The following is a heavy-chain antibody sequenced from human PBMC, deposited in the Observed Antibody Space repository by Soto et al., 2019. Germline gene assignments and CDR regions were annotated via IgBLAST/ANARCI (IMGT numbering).Heavy chain of an antibody. CDR2: IISSSSYI. Sequence: EVQLVESGGGLVKPGGSLRLSCAASGFTFSSYSMNWVRQAPGKGLEWVSSIISSSSYIYYAASVKGRFTISRDNAKNSLYLQMNSLRAGATAVYYCARDAGRISRDTAMVRGNYYYGMDVWGQGTTVTVSS. D-gene: IGHD5-18*01. CDR3: ARDAGRISRDTAMVRGNYYYGMDV. J-gene: IGHJ6*02. CDR1: GFTFSSYS. V-gene: IGHV3-21*01.